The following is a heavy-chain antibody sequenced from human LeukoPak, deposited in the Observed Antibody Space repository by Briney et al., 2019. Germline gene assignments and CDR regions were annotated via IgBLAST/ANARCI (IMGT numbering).Heavy chain of an antibody. J-gene: IGHJ4*02. D-gene: IGHD3-10*01. CDR1: GYSFSTYG. Sequence: ASVTVSCKASGYSFSTYGISWVRQAPGQGLEWMGWIGSYNDDTNYAQKFQGRVTMTTDTSTSTAYLELRSLRSDDTAVYYCARDIHLEVVRGLIIRDFDYWGQGTLVTVSS. CDR3: ARDIHLEVVRGLIIRDFDY. V-gene: IGHV1-18*01. CDR2: IGSYNDDT.